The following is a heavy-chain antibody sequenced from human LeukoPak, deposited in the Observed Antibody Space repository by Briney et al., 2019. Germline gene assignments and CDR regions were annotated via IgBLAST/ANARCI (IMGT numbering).Heavy chain of an antibody. V-gene: IGHV3-53*05. J-gene: IGHJ4*02. CDR3: ARDTPPDY. CDR1: GITVSSNY. Sequence: AGSLRLPCAASGITVSSNYMSWVRQAPGKGLEWVSVISSGGSTSYADSVKGRFTISRDNSKNTLYLQMNSLRDEDTAVYYCARDTPPDYWDQGTLVTVFS. CDR2: ISSGGST.